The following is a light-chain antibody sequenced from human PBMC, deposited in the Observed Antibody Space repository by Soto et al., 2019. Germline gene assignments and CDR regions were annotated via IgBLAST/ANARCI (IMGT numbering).Light chain of an antibody. CDR2: GAS. V-gene: IGKV3-20*01. CDR1: QILSSRN. CDR3: EPYVGSPWT. J-gene: IGKJ2*02. Sequence: IVLKQSAGTLSLSPGERATLSCGASQILSSRNLAWYKQKPGQAPRRLIYGASNRATGNPDTFSGRVSGTDFTFTTTSLEPEAFAVYYCEPYVGSPWTVGQGTKLKVK.